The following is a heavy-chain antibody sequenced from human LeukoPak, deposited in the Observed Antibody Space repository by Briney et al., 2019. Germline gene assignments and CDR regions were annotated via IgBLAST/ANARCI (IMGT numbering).Heavy chain of an antibody. Sequence: GGSLRLSCAASGFTVSSNYMSWVRQAPGKGLEWVPVIYSGGSTYYADSVKGRFTISRHNSKDTLYLQMNSLRAEDTAVYYCARGYSSGWYYFDYWGQGTLVTVSS. CDR2: IYSGGST. D-gene: IGHD6-19*01. CDR1: GFTVSSNY. J-gene: IGHJ4*02. V-gene: IGHV3-53*04. CDR3: ARGYSSGWYYFDY.